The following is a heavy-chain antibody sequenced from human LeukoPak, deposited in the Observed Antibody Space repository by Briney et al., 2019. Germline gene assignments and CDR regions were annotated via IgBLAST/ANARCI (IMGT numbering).Heavy chain of an antibody. CDR1: GFTFSDYY. CDR3: ARRDWVSGAVRAFDI. CDR2: ISNDSVDK. V-gene: IGHV3-11*04. Sequence: PGGSLRLSCVGSGFTFSDYYMSWIRQVPGKGLEWVSYISNDSVDKYYVDSVRGRFTISRDNAKKSMYLQMSGLRVEDTAVYYCARRDWVSGAVRAFDIWGQGTMVTVPS. J-gene: IGHJ3*02. D-gene: IGHD3-3*01.